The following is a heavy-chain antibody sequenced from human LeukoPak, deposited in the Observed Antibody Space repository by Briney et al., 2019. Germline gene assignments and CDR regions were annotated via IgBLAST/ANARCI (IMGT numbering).Heavy chain of an antibody. V-gene: IGHV4-38-2*01. CDR1: GYSISSGYY. CDR3: ARRLGYCSSTSCYQFDY. Sequence: SETLSLTCAVSGYSISSGYYWGWIRQPPGKGLEWIGSIYHSGSTNYNPSLKSRVTISVDTSKNQFSLKLSSVTAADTAVYYCARRLGYCSSTSCYQFDYWGQGTLVTVPS. J-gene: IGHJ4*02. D-gene: IGHD2-2*01. CDR2: IYHSGST.